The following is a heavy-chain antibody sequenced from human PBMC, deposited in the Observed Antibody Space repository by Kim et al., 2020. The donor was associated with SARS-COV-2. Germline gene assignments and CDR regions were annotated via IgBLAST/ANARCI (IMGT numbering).Heavy chain of an antibody. V-gene: IGHV1-2*02. Sequence: KNGGTDDAQRLQGRVTMTRDTSMSTVYMELARLTSDDTAVYYCARVYLDYWGQGALVTVSS. J-gene: IGHJ4*02. CDR3: ARVYLDY. CDR2: KNGGT.